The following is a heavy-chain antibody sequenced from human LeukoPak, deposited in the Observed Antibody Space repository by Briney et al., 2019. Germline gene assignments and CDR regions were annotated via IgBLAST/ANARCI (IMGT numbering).Heavy chain of an antibody. Sequence: GGSLGLSCAASGFTFSSYGMHWVRQAPGKGLEWVAVIWYDGSNKYYADSVKGRFTISRDNSKNTLYLQMNSLRAEDTAVYYCARDGVSYDFWSGYSPEYYFDYWGQGTLVTVSS. CDR1: GFTFSSYG. CDR3: ARDGVSYDFWSGYSPEYYFDY. CDR2: IWYDGSNK. D-gene: IGHD3-3*01. V-gene: IGHV3-33*01. J-gene: IGHJ4*02.